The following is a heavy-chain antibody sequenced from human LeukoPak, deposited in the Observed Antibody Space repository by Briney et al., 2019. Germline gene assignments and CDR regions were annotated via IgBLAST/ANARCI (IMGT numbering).Heavy chain of an antibody. Sequence: PWETLSLTCTVSGGSMSSYYWSWIRQPPGKGLGWIGYIYYTGSTNYNPSLKSRVTISVDTSKNQFSLKLSSVTAADTALYYCARDYTMTHAFDIWGQGTLVTVSS. CDR1: GGSMSSYY. D-gene: IGHD3-22*01. CDR3: ARDYTMTHAFDI. CDR2: IYYTGST. J-gene: IGHJ3*02. V-gene: IGHV4-59*01.